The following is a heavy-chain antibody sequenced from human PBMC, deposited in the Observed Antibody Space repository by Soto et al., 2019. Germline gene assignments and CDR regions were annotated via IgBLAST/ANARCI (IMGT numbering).Heavy chain of an antibody. CDR1: GFTFSSYS. D-gene: IGHD5-12*01. CDR3: ARDQRATSSYYYYYYGMDV. Sequence: GGSLRLSCAASGFTFSSYSMNWVRQAPGKGLEWVSYISSSSSTIYYADSVKGRFTISRDNAKNSLYLQMNSLRDEDTAVYYCARDQRATSSYYYYYYGMDVWGQGTTVTVSS. V-gene: IGHV3-48*02. J-gene: IGHJ6*02. CDR2: ISSSSSTI.